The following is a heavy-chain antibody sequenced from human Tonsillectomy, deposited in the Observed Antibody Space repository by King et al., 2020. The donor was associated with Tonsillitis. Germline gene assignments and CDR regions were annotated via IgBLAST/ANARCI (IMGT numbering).Heavy chain of an antibody. V-gene: IGHV4-59*01. CDR1: GGSISSYY. CDR2: IYYSGST. J-gene: IGHJ5*02. Sequence: QLQESGPGLVKPSETLSLTCTVSGGSISSYYWSWIRQPPGKGLEWMGYIYYSGSTNYNPSLKSRVTISVDTSKNQYSLKLSSVTAADTAVYYCARDSGGYYYDSSGYYLGWFDPWGQGTLVTVSS. CDR3: ARDSGGYYYDSSGYYLGWFDP. D-gene: IGHD3-22*01.